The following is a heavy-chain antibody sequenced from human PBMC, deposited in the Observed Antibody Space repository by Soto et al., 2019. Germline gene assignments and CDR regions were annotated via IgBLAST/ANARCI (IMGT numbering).Heavy chain of an antibody. Sequence: SESLSLTCAVYGGSFRGYYWSWIRQPPGKGLEWIGEINHSGSTNYNPSLKSRVTISVDTSKNQFSLKLSSVTAADTAVYYCARDGVLRFLEWRYGMDVWGQGTTVTVSS. V-gene: IGHV4-34*01. J-gene: IGHJ6*02. CDR2: INHSGST. CDR1: GGSFRGYY. D-gene: IGHD3-3*01. CDR3: ARDGVLRFLEWRYGMDV.